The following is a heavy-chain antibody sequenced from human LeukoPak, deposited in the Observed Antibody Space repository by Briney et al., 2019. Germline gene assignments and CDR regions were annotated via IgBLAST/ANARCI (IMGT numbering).Heavy chain of an antibody. Sequence: GGSLRLSCAASGFTFSTYARHWVRQAPGKGLEYVSAISSNGGSTYYANSVKGRFTISRDNSKNTLFLQMGSLRAEDMAVYYCARAPLYSSGRGTDYWGQGTLVTVSS. CDR3: ARAPLYSSGRGTDY. V-gene: IGHV3-64*01. CDR1: GFTFSTYA. CDR2: ISSNGGST. J-gene: IGHJ4*02. D-gene: IGHD6-19*01.